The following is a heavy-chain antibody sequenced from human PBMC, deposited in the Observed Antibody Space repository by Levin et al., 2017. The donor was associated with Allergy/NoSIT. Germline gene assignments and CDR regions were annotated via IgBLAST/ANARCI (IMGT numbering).Heavy chain of an antibody. D-gene: IGHD2-15*01. CDR3: TRPRGGYCSGGSCYSYVYYMDV. V-gene: IGHV3-49*03. CDR1: GFTFGDYA. J-gene: IGHJ6*03. CDR2: IKSKAYGGTT. Sequence: GGSLRLSCTASGFTFGDYAMSWFRQAPGKGLEWVGFIKSKAYGGTTEYAASVKGRFTISRDDSKSIAYLQMNSLKTEDTAVYYCTRPRGGYCSGGSCYSYVYYMDVWGKGTTVTVSS.